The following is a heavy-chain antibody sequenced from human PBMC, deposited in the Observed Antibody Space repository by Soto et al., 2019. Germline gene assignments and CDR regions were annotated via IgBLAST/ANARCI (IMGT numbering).Heavy chain of an antibody. CDR1: GGSFSGYS. V-gene: IGHV4-34*01. CDR3: AGRWNYYDGMDV. D-gene: IGHD1-26*01. J-gene: IGHJ6*02. Sequence: PSQTLSLTCAVYGGSFSGYSWSWIRQAPGKELEWIGEINHCESTNSKPSLTVRVTISVDTSKNHVSLNLTSVTAADTAVYYWAGRWNYYDGMDVWAQGTTVTVSS. CDR2: INHCEST.